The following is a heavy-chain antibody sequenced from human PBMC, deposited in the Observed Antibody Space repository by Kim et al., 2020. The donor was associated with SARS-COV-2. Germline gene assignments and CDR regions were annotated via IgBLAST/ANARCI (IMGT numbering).Heavy chain of an antibody. D-gene: IGHD2-2*02. Sequence: SVKGRFTISRDNAKNALYLQMNSLRAEDTAVYYCARLSTIVVVPAAINYWGQGTLVTVAS. CDR3: ARLSTIVVVPAAINY. J-gene: IGHJ4*02. V-gene: IGHV3-11*01.